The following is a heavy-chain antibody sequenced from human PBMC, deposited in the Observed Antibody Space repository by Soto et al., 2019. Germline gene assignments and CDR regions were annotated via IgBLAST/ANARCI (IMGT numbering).Heavy chain of an antibody. CDR1: GGPISSSSYY. J-gene: IGHJ5*02. V-gene: IGHV4-39*01. D-gene: IGHD3-3*01. CDR2: IDYSGST. CDR3: ARPYYDFWSGYLNWFDP. Sequence: QLQLQESGPGLVKPSETLSLTCTVSGGPISSSSYYWGWIRQPPGKGLEWIGSIDYSGSTYYNPSLKRRVTISVDTSKNQFSLKLSYVTAADTAVYYCARPYYDFWSGYLNWFDPWGQGTLVTVSS.